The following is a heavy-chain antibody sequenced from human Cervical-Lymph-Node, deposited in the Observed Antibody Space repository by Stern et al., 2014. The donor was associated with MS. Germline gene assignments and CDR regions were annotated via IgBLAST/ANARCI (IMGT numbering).Heavy chain of an antibody. CDR3: ARLSTAVEF. CDR1: GASFSSHY. Sequence: VQLVESGPGLVKPSETLSLTCAVSGASFSSHYWGWIRQPPGKGLEWIGLISRGGTTNYNPSLKSRVTMSLDTSRKQFSLKVTYVTAADTAVYYCARLSTAVEFWGQGTLVTVSS. V-gene: IGHV4-59*08. J-gene: IGHJ4*02. CDR2: ISRGGTT.